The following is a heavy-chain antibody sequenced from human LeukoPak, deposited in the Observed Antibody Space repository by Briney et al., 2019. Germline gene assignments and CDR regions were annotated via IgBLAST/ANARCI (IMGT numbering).Heavy chain of an antibody. CDR1: GGSISSSTYY. CDR2: IYYSGRP. Sequence: SETLSLTCTVSGGSISSSTYYWGWIRQPPGKGLDWIGSIYYSGRPYYNPSLKSRVTISVDTSKNQFSLKLSSVTAADTAVYYCARKGYTIGSFDYWGQGTLVTVSS. V-gene: IGHV4-39*07. J-gene: IGHJ4*02. D-gene: IGHD5-18*01. CDR3: ARKGYTIGSFDY.